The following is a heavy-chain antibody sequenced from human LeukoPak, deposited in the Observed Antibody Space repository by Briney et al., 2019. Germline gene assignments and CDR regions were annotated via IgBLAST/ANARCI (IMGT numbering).Heavy chain of an antibody. CDR1: GASMNTHY. V-gene: IGHV4-59*08. CDR3: ATHCSSTSCYRDAFDI. J-gene: IGHJ3*02. CDR2: MLDTVTT. D-gene: IGHD2-2*01. Sequence: SETLSLTCAVSGASMNTHYWSWIRQPPGKGLEWIGYMLDTVTTKDNPSLKSRFTLSADTSKNQFSLRLTSVTAADTAVYYCATHCSSTSCYRDAFDIWGQGTMVTVSS.